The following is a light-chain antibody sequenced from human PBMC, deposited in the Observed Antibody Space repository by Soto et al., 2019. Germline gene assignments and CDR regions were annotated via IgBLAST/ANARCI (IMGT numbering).Light chain of an antibody. CDR3: SSYTNSTTLVV. CDR2: EVN. Sequence: QSALTQPASVSGSPGQSITISCSGTSRDVGRYDYVSWYQQHPGKAPRLMIYEVNYRPSGVSDRFSGSKSGNTASLTISGLQAEDEADYYCSSYTNSTTLVVFGGGTKVTVL. CDR1: SRDVGRYDY. V-gene: IGLV2-14*01. J-gene: IGLJ2*01.